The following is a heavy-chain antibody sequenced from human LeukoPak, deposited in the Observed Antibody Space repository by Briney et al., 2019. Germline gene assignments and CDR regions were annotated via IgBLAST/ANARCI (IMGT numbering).Heavy chain of an antibody. CDR1: GYTFSNYG. J-gene: IGHJ5*01. CDR3: ARAGVVGAHFDS. V-gene: IGHV1-18*01. Sequence: ASVKVSCKASGYTFSNYGITWVRQAPGQGLEWMGWINAYNGNTNYGQNFRGRVTMTTDTSTTTAYMEMRSLRSDDTALYFCARAGVVGAHFDSWGQGTLVTVSS. CDR2: INAYNGNT. D-gene: IGHD1-26*01.